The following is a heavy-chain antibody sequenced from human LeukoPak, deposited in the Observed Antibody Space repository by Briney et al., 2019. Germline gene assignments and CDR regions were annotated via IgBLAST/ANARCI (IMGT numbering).Heavy chain of an antibody. Sequence: SVKVSCKASGYTFTSYYMHWVRQAPGQGLEWKGIINPSGGSTSYAQKFQGRVTMTRDTSTSTVYMELSSLRSEDTAVYYCARDSSYYCGGDCFPSDAFDIWGQGTMVTVSS. CDR2: INPSGGST. CDR3: ARDSSYYCGGDCFPSDAFDI. D-gene: IGHD2-21*02. CDR1: GYTFTSYY. J-gene: IGHJ3*02. V-gene: IGHV1-46*01.